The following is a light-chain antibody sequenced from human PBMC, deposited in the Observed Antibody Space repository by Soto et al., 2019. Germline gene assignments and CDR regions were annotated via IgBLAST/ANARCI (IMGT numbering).Light chain of an antibody. J-gene: IGKJ1*01. CDR3: QKYKTCGN. CDR1: QNIYTW. CDR2: EAS. V-gene: IGKV1-5*03. Sequence: DIQMTQSPATLSASVGDRVTITCRASQNIYTWLAWYQQKPGKAPKLLIYEASSLETGVPSRFSGSGSGTEFTLTISSLQPEEGATYYCQKYKTCGNVGQGTKVDIK.